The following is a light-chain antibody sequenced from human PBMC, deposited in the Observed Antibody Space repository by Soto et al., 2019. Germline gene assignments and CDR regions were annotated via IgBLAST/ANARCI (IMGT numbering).Light chain of an antibody. J-gene: IGKJ4*01. Sequence: EIVMTQSPATLSVSPGERATLSCRASQSVSNNLAWYQQKPGQAPRLLMYGTSTRATGIPAGFSGSGSGTEFTLTISNLQSEDFAVYYCQQYNEWPPLTFGGGTKVDIK. CDR3: QQYNEWPPLT. CDR2: GTS. V-gene: IGKV3-15*01. CDR1: QSVSNN.